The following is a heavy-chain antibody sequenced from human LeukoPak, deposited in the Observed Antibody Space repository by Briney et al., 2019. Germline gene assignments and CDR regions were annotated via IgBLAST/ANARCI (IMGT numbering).Heavy chain of an antibody. D-gene: IGHD3-16*02. Sequence: PGGSLRPSCAASGFTFSNYAMSWVRQAPGRGLEWVSAISGSGSDTFYADSVKGRFTFSRDNSKNTLYLQMNSLSAEDTAVYYCAKYIGGGRFYFDYWGQGTLVTVSS. CDR2: ISGSGSDT. CDR3: AKYIGGGRFYFDY. J-gene: IGHJ4*02. V-gene: IGHV3-23*01. CDR1: GFTFSNYA.